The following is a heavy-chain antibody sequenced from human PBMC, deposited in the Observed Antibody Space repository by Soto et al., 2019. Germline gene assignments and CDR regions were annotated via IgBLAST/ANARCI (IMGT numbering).Heavy chain of an antibody. J-gene: IGHJ4*02. Sequence: QLQLQESGPGLVKPSETLSLTCTVSGGSISSSSYYWGWIRQPPGKGLEWIGSFHYGGSTYYNPSLKSRVTISVDMSKNDFSLKLSSVTAADTAVYYCSRSPGDWAPCDYWGQGTLVTVSS. CDR2: FHYGGST. CDR3: SRSPGDWAPCDY. D-gene: IGHD3-10*01. V-gene: IGHV4-39*02. CDR1: GGSISSSSYY.